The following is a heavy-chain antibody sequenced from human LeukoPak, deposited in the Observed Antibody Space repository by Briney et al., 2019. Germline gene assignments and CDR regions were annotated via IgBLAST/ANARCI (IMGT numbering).Heavy chain of an antibody. CDR3: ARKPFYYGSGRGMDV. D-gene: IGHD3-10*01. V-gene: IGHV4-34*01. CDR2: INHSGST. CDR1: GGSFSGYY. J-gene: IGHJ6*04. Sequence: KASETLSLTCAVYGGSFSGYYWSWIRQPPGKGLECIGEINHSGSTNYNPSLKSRVTISVDTSKNQFSLKLSSVTAADTAVYYCARKPFYYGSGRGMDVWGKGTTVTVSS.